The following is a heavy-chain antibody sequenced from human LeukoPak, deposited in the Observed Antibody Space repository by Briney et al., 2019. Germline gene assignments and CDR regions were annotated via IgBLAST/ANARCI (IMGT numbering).Heavy chain of an antibody. D-gene: IGHD4-23*01. Sequence: GGSLRLSCAASGFTVSSNYMNWVRQAPGKGLEWVSIIYPGDDTFYADSVKGRCTVSRDNSKNTLYLQVNSLRAEDTALYYCARRGDGGRSFDYWGQGTLVTVSS. V-gene: IGHV3-53*01. CDR2: IYPGDDT. CDR1: GFTVSSNY. J-gene: IGHJ4*02. CDR3: ARRGDGGRSFDY.